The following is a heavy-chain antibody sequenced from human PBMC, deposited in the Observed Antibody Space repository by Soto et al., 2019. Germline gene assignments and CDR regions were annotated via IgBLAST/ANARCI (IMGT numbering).Heavy chain of an antibody. CDR1: GFSLSTSGVG. CDR3: AHTSTGYYDSSGYHAFDI. Sequence: QITLKESGPTLVKPTQTLTLTCTFSGFSLSTSGVGVGWIRQPPGKALEWLALIYWDDDKRYSPSLKSRLTITKDTSKNQVVLTMTNMDPVDTATYYCAHTSTGYYDSSGYHAFDIWGQGTMVTVSS. CDR2: IYWDDDK. J-gene: IGHJ3*02. V-gene: IGHV2-5*02. D-gene: IGHD3-22*01.